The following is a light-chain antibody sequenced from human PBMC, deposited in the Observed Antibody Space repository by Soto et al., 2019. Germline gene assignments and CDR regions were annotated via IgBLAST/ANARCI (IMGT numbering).Light chain of an antibody. CDR2: GAS. Sequence: EIVLTQSPGTLSLSPGEGAALSCRASQSVTSSYLAWYQQKPGQAPRLLIYGASSRATGIPDRFSGSGSGTDFTLPISRLEPEDLAVYYCQQYGSLPFTFGPGTKVDIK. CDR1: QSVTSSY. V-gene: IGKV3-20*01. J-gene: IGKJ3*01. CDR3: QQYGSLPFT.